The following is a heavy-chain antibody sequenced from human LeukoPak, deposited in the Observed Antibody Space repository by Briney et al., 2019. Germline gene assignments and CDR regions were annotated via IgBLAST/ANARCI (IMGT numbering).Heavy chain of an antibody. CDR3: ARTRSGSFLD. CDR2: ISAYNGNT. CDR1: GYTFTSYY. D-gene: IGHD1-26*01. J-gene: IGHJ4*02. Sequence: ASVKVSCKASGYTFTSYYMHWVRQAPGQGLEWMGWISAYNGNTNYAQRLQGRVTMTTDTSTSTAYMELRSLRSDDTAVYYCARTRSGSFLDWGQGTLVTVSS. V-gene: IGHV1-18*04.